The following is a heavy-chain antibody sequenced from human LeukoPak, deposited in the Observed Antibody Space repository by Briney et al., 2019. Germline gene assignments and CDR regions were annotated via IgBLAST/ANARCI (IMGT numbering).Heavy chain of an antibody. CDR3: ARIPQTTYFDY. CDR2: IYSGGTT. Sequence: PGGSLRLPYASCVFTLSLNYILGVRQAPGKGLEWVSVIYSGGTTDYADSVKGRFTISRDSSENTLHLQMNSLRAEDTAVYYCARIPQTTYFDYWGQGTLVTVSS. V-gene: IGHV3-53*01. CDR1: VFTLSLNY. D-gene: IGHD4-17*01. J-gene: IGHJ4*02.